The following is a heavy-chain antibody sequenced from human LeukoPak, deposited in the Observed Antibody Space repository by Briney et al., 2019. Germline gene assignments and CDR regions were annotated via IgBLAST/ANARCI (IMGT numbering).Heavy chain of an antibody. Sequence: GGSLRLSCAASGFTFSNAWMSWVRQAPGKGLEWVGRIKSKTDGGTTDYAAPVKGRFTISRDDSKNTLYLQMNSLKTEDTAVYYCTTDPQKYPRTHGDLFNYWGQGTLVTVSS. CDR2: IKSKTDGGTT. CDR1: GFTFSNAW. D-gene: IGHD4-17*01. V-gene: IGHV3-15*01. CDR3: TTDPQKYPRTHGDLFNY. J-gene: IGHJ4*02.